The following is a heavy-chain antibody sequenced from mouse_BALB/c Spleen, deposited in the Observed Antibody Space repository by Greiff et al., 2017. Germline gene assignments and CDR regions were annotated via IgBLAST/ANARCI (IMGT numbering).Heavy chain of an antibody. CDR2: IYPGNVNT. V-gene: IGHV1S56*01. D-gene: IGHD1-1*01. Sequence: QVQLKESGPELVKPGASVRISCKASGYTFTSYYIHWVKQRPGQGLEWIGWIYPGNVNTKYNEKFKGKATLTADKSSSTAYMQLSSLTSEDSAVYFCARGPSYGSSDGAMDYWGQGTSVTVSS. J-gene: IGHJ4*01. CDR1: GYTFTSYY. CDR3: ARGPSYGSSDGAMDY.